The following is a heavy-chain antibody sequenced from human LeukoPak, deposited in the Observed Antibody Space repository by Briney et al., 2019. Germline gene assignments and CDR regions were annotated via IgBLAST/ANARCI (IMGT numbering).Heavy chain of an antibody. V-gene: IGHV3-7*03. CDR1: EVTFSNYW. CDR3: AKVGGSVVY. D-gene: IGHD4-23*01. J-gene: IGHJ4*02. CDR2: IKQDGSEK. Sequence: GGSLRLSCAASEVTFSNYWMSWVRQAPGKGLEWVANIKQDGSEKYYVDSVKGRFTISRDNAKKSLYLQMNSLRAEDTAVYYCAKVGGSVVYWGQGTLVTVSS.